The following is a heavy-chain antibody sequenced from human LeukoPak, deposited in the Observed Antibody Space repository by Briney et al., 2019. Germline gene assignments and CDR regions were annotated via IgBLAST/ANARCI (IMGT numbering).Heavy chain of an antibody. D-gene: IGHD2-21*01. Sequence: SETLSLTCTVSGGSIFSYYWSWTRQPPGKGLEWMGYIYYSGSTNYNPSLKSRVTISVDTSKNQFSLRVSSVTAADTAVYYCARHLNNCGDDCYIFDYWGQGTLVTVSS. CDR1: GGSIFSYY. CDR2: IYYSGST. CDR3: ARHLNNCGDDCYIFDY. J-gene: IGHJ4*02. V-gene: IGHV4-59*08.